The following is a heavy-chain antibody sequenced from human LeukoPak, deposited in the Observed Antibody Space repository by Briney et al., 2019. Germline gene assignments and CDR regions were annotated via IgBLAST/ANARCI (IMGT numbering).Heavy chain of an antibody. CDR3: ARVYCSGGSCYEFDF. Sequence: GASVKVSCKAAGYTFTNYYMQWVRQAPGQGLEWMGIINPRDGSTSYAQKFQGRVTVTRDTSTSTVYMELSSLRSEDTDVYYCARVYCSGGSCYEFDFWGQGTLVTVSS. CDR2: INPRDGST. D-gene: IGHD2-15*01. V-gene: IGHV1-46*03. CDR1: GYTFTNYY. J-gene: IGHJ4*02.